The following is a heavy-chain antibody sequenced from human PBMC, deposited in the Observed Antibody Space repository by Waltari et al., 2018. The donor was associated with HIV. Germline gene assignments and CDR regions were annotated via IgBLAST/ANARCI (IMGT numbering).Heavy chain of an antibody. CDR3: TRVWLGYNSYYGMDV. CDR2: ISSKAYAGTT. D-gene: IGHD5-12*01. Sequence: EVQLVESGGGLVQQGRSLRLYCTTSGFTFGDFAFSWVRQAPGKGLEWVGFISSKAYAGTTEYAASVKGRFTISRDDSKSIAYLQMNSLKTEDTAAYYCTRVWLGYNSYYGMDVWGQGTTVTVSS. V-gene: IGHV3-49*04. J-gene: IGHJ6*02. CDR1: GFTFGDFA.